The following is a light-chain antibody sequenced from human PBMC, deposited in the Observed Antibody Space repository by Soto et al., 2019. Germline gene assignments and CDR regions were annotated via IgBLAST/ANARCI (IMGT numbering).Light chain of an antibody. CDR1: SNDFGSYNP. V-gene: IGLV2-23*01. CDR3: CSYAGSNTYV. CDR2: EDV. J-gene: IGLJ1*01. Sequence: QSVLTQPDSVSGSPGQSITISCTGTSNDFGSYNPVSWYQQHPGEVPKLMIYEDVQRPSGVSNRFSGSKSGHTASLTISGLQAEDEADYYCCSYAGSNTYVFGTGTKLTVL.